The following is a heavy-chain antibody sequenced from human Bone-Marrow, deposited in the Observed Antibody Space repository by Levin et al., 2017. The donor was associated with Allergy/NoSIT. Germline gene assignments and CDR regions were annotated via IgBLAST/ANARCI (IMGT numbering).Heavy chain of an antibody. CDR1: GFTFTRNW. CDR2: INEDGSNT. D-gene: IGHD4-17*01. J-gene: IGHJ4*02. V-gene: IGHV3-74*01. Sequence: SCAASGFTFTRNWMNWVRQTAEKGPVWVSHINEDGSNTVYADSVKGRFTISRDNARNIVYLQMNSLRAEDTAVYYCTDIGADYWGQGTLVTVSS. CDR3: TDIGADY.